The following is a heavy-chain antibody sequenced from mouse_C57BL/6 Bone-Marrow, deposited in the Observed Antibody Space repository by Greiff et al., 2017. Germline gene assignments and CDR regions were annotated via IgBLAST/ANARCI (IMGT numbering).Heavy chain of an antibody. CDR3: AKNWGFAY. CDR2: FDPSDSYT. V-gene: IGHV1-50*01. D-gene: IGHD4-1*01. J-gene: IGHJ3*01. Sequence: VQLQQPGAELVKPGASVKLSCKASGYTFTSYWMQWVKQRPGQGLEWIGEFDPSDSYTNYNQKFKGKATLTVDTSSSTAYMQLSSLTAEDSAVYYCAKNWGFAYWGQGTLVTVSA. CDR1: GYTFTSYW.